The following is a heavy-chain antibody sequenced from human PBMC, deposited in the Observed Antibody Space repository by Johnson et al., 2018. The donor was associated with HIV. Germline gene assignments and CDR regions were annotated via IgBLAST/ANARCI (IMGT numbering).Heavy chain of an antibody. CDR3: ARGRGGNTFDAFDI. CDR1: GFTFSGYA. Sequence: VQLVESGGGVVQPGRSLRLSCAASGFTFSGYAMHWVRQAPGKGLEWVTVISHDGSNTYYADSVKGRFTISRANSKNTLYLQMNSLRAEDTALYYCARGRGGNTFDAFDIWGQGTMVTVSS. D-gene: IGHD4-23*01. V-gene: IGHV3-30*04. CDR2: ISHDGSNT. J-gene: IGHJ3*02.